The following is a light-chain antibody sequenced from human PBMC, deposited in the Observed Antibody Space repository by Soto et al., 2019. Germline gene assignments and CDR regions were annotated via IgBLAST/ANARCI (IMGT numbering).Light chain of an antibody. CDR1: QSVSSY. Sequence: EILLTQSPATLSLSPGERATLSCRASQSVSSYLAWYQQKTGQAPRLLIYDASNRATGIPARLSGSGSGKDFTLTISSLETEDFAVYYCQQRSNWPRGVTFGQGTRLEIK. CDR2: DAS. CDR3: QQRSNWPRGVT. V-gene: IGKV3-11*01. J-gene: IGKJ5*01.